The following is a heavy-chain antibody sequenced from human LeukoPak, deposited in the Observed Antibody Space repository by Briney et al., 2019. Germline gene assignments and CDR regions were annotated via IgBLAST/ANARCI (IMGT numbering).Heavy chain of an antibody. V-gene: IGHV4-61*01. CDR1: GGSISSSSYY. J-gene: IGHJ5*02. Sequence: SETLSLTCTVSGGSISSSSYYWSWIRQPPGKGLEWIGYIYYSGSTNYNPSLKSRVTISVDTSKNQFSLKLSSVTAADTAVYYCARAGIAAEFDPWGQGTLVTVSS. CDR2: IYYSGST. D-gene: IGHD6-13*01. CDR3: ARAGIAAEFDP.